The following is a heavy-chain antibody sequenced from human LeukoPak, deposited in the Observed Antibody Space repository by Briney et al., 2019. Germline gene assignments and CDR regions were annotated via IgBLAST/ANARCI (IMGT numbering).Heavy chain of an antibody. CDR2: IYTSGST. J-gene: IGHJ4*02. D-gene: IGHD4-17*01. V-gene: IGHV4-4*07. CDR1: GGSISSYY. Sequence: SETLSLTCTVSGGSISSYYWTWVRQPAGKGLEWIGRIYTSGSTNYNPSLKSRVTMSINTSKNQFSLNLSSVTAADTAVYYCGRARYGDYIDFWGQGTLVTVPS. CDR3: GRARYGDYIDF.